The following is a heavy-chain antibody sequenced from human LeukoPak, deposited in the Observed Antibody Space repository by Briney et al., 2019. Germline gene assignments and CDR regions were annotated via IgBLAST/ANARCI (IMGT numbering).Heavy chain of an antibody. Sequence: GGSLKLSCEASGFTFRNYAMTWVRQTPGKGLEWVAGISPGGHDANYADSVKGRFIISRDNSRGTVYPQMDSLRADDTAFYFCARDFRLGGTTGWINWGQGTLVIVSS. CDR3: ARDFRLGGTTGWIN. CDR2: ISPGGHDA. CDR1: GFTFRNYA. D-gene: IGHD1/OR15-1a*01. J-gene: IGHJ4*02. V-gene: IGHV3-23*01.